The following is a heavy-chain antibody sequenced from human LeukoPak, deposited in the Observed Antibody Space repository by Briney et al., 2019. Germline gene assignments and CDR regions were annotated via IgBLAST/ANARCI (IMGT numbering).Heavy chain of an antibody. D-gene: IGHD6-13*01. V-gene: IGHV3-23*01. CDR1: GFTFSSYA. CDR3: ARGVYIAAAQYGY. Sequence: GGSLRLSGAASGFTFSSYAMSWVRQAPGKGLEWVSAISGSGGSTYYADSVKGRFTISRDNSKNTLYLQMNSLRAEDTAVYYCARGVYIAAAQYGYWGQGTLVTVSS. CDR2: ISGSGGST. J-gene: IGHJ4*02.